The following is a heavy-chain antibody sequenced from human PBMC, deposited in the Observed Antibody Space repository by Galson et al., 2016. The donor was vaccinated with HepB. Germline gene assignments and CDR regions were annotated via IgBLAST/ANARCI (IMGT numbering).Heavy chain of an antibody. V-gene: IGHV2-70*11. Sequence: PALVKPTQTLTLPCTFAGFSLSTSGMCVSWIRQSPGKAPEWLARIDWDDDKYYSPSLATRLTISKDTSKNQVALTMTDMDPVDTATYYCARLLGAAPRCYYYGMDVWGQGTTVTVSS. CDR2: IDWDDDK. CDR3: ARLLGAAPRCYYYGMDV. D-gene: IGHD3-16*01. CDR1: GFSLSTSGMC. J-gene: IGHJ6*02.